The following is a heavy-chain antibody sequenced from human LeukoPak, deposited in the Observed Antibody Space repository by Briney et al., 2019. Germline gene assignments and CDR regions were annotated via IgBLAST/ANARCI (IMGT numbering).Heavy chain of an antibody. CDR2: IYYSGST. CDR3: ARLTGMKYFDY. V-gene: IGHV4-59*08. J-gene: IGHJ4*02. CDR1: GGSISSYY. Sequence: SETLSLTCTVSGGSISSYYWSWIRQPPGKGLEWIGYIYYSGSTNYNPSLKSRVTISVDTSKNQFSLKLSSVTAADTAVYYCARLTGMKYFDYWGQGTLVTVSS. D-gene: IGHD1-14*01.